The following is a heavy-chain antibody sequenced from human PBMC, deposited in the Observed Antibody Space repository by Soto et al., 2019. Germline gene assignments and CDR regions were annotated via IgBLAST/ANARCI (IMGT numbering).Heavy chain of an antibody. V-gene: IGHV4-59*01. CDR3: ARSVAVPGAHIDY. D-gene: IGHD6-19*01. Sequence: ASETLSLTCSVSCGSISGSYWSWIRQSPGKGLEWLGYVYYTGSTNYSPSLRSRVSISVDTSKNEFSLRLSSVTAADTAVYFCARSVAVPGAHIDYWGQGTQVTVSS. CDR1: CGSISGSY. CDR2: VYYTGST. J-gene: IGHJ4*02.